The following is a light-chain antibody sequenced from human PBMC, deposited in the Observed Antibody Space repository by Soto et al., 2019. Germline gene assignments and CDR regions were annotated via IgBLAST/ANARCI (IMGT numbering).Light chain of an antibody. CDR2: AAS. V-gene: IGKV1-39*01. CDR3: QQSYTTPRT. CDR1: QSISNW. Sequence: IQMTQSPSTLSASVGDKVTITCRASQSISNWLAWHQQKPGKAPRLLINAASNLQSGVPSRFRGSGSETDFTLTITSLQPEDFATYYCQQSYTTPRTFGQGTKVDIK. J-gene: IGKJ1*01.